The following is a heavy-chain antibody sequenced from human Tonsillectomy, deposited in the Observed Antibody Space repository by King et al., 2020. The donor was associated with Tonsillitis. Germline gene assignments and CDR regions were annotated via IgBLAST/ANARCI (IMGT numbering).Heavy chain of an antibody. D-gene: IGHD6-19*01. CDR2: ISSRSSTI. CDR1: GFTFSSYH. Sequence: VQLVESGGGLVQPGGSLRLSCAASGFTFSSYHMNWVRQAPGKGLEWVAYISSRSSTIYYLDPVEGRFTSSRDNAMNSPDMQMSSLRAEDTAVYYCARDRSSGWPGVPDIWGQGTLVIVSS. J-gene: IGHJ3*02. CDR3: ARDRSSGWPGVPDI. V-gene: IGHV3-48*01.